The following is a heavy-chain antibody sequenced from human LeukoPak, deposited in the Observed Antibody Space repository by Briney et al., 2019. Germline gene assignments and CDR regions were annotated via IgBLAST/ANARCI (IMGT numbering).Heavy chain of an antibody. J-gene: IGHJ4*02. CDR1: GGSISSYN. CDR2: MYTSGSS. D-gene: IGHD1-26*01. Sequence: SETLSLTCTVSGGSISSYNWSWIRQPAGKGLEWIGRMYTSGSSNYNPSLKSRVTMSVDTSKNQFSLELSSVTAADTAVYYCARFSEMSYAGFDYWGQGTLVTVSS. CDR3: ARFSEMSYAGFDY. V-gene: IGHV4-4*07.